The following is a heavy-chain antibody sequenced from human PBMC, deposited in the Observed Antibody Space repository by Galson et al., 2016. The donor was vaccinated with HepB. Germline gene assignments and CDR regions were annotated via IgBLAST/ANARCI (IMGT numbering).Heavy chain of an antibody. CDR1: GFTFSSYS. V-gene: IGHV3-21*04. CDR2: ISSGGTYI. J-gene: IGHJ6*03. CDR3: AKSGGMNYYYYMDV. Sequence: SLRLSCAASGFTFSSYSMNWVRQAPGKGLEWVSSISSGGTYIYYADSMKGRFTISRDNAKNSLHLQMNSLRAEDTALYYCAKSGGMNYYYYMDVWGKGTTVTVSS. D-gene: IGHD1-26*01.